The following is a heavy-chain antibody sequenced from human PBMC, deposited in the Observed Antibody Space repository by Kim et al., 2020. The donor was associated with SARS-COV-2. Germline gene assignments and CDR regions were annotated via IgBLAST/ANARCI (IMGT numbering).Heavy chain of an antibody. D-gene: IGHD3-9*01. CDR2: ISWDGGST. CDR1: GFTFDDYA. J-gene: IGHJ4*02. Sequence: GGSLRLSCAASGFTFDDYAMHWVRQAPGMGLEWVSLISWDGGSTYYADSVKGRFTISRDNSKNSLYLQMNSLRAEDTALYYCAKGQTEDWFDYWGQGTLVTVSS. CDR3: AKGQTEDWFDY. V-gene: IGHV3-43D*03.